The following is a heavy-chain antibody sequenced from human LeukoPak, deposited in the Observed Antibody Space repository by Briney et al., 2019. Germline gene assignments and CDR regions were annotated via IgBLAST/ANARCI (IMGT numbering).Heavy chain of an antibody. V-gene: IGHV3-7*03. D-gene: IGHD3-22*01. J-gene: IGHJ4*02. Sequence: GGSLRLSCAASGFTFSSYWMSWVRQAPGKGLEWVANIKQDGSEEYYVDSVKGRFTISRDNSKNTLYLQMNSLRAEDTAMYYCARDLYDSSGYWGQGTLVTVSS. CDR3: ARDLYDSSGY. CDR1: GFTFSSYW. CDR2: IKQDGSEE.